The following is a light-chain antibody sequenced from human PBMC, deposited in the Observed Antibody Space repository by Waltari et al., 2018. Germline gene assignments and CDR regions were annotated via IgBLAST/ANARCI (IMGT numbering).Light chain of an antibody. J-gene: IGLJ2*01. CDR3: SSYTSSSVV. Sequence: QSALTQPASVSGSPGQSITISCTGTSSDVGGYNYVSWYQQHPGKAPKLMNYDVSNRPSGVSNRVSGSKSGNTASLTISGLQAEDEADYYCSSYTSSSVVFGGGTKLTVL. CDR2: DVS. CDR1: SSDVGGYNY. V-gene: IGLV2-14*01.